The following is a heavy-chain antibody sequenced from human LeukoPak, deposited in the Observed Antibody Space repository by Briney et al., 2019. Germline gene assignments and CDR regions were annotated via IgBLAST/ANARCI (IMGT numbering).Heavy chain of an antibody. J-gene: IGHJ4*02. CDR3: ARALNEWLLPNDY. CDR2: IYYSGST. CDR1: GGSISSYY. D-gene: IGHD3-22*01. Sequence: SETLSLTCTVSGGSISSYYWSWIRQPPGKGLEWIGYIYYSGSTNYNPSLKSRVTISVDTSKNQFSLKLSSVTAADTAVYYCARALNEWLLPNDYWGRGTLVTVSS. V-gene: IGHV4-59*01.